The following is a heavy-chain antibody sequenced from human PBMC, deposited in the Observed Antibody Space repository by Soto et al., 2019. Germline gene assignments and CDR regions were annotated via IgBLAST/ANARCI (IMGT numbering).Heavy chain of an antibody. J-gene: IGHJ6*02. V-gene: IGHV3-30*18. CDR3: AKDTYYDFWSGYQVGMDV. D-gene: IGHD3-3*01. CDR2: ISYDGSNK. CDR1: GFTFSSYG. Sequence: HPGGSLRLSCAASGFTFSSYGMHWVRQAPGKGLEWVAVISYDGSNKYYADSVKGRFTISRDNSKNTLYLQMNSLRAEDTAVYYCAKDTYYDFWSGYQVGMDVWGQGTTVTVSS.